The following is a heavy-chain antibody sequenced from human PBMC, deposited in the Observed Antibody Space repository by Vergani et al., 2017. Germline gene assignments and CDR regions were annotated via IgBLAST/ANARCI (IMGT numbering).Heavy chain of an antibody. V-gene: IGHV3-30*02. Sequence: QVQLVESGGGVVQPGGSLRLSCAASGFTFSSSGMHWVRQAPGKGLEWVAFIRYDGSNKYYADSVKGRFTISRDNSKNTLYLQMNSLRAEDTAVYYCAKDLAWGQPVLYYYYGMDVWGQGTTVTVSS. CDR3: AKDLAWGQPVLYYYYGMDV. CDR2: IRYDGSNK. D-gene: IGHD6-6*01. CDR1: GFTFSSSG. J-gene: IGHJ6*02.